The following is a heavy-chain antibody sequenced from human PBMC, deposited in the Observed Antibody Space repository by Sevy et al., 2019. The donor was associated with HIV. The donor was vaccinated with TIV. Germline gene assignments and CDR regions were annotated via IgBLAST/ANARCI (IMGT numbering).Heavy chain of an antibody. Sequence: GGSLRLSCVVSGFTFSSDSMNWVRQAPGKGLEWLAYISSSSRTIYYADSVEGRFTISRDNAKKSVFLQMNSLRDEDSATYYCARDVDTPFVRSFDSWGQGTLVTVSS. D-gene: IGHD3-16*02. CDR2: ISSSSRTI. J-gene: IGHJ4*02. V-gene: IGHV3-48*02. CDR3: ARDVDTPFVRSFDS. CDR1: GFTFSSDS.